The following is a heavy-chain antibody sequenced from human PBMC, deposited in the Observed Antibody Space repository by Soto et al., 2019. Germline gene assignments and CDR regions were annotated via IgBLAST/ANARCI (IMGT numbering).Heavy chain of an antibody. Sequence: GGSLRLCCAASGFTFSSYAMSWVRQAPGKGLEWVSAISGSGGSTYYADSVKGRFTISRDNSKNTLYLQMNSLRAEDTAVYYCAKGYFDWLLYHVAFDYWGQGTLVTVSS. J-gene: IGHJ4*02. D-gene: IGHD3-9*01. CDR1: GFTFSSYA. CDR3: AKGYFDWLLYHVAFDY. V-gene: IGHV3-23*01. CDR2: ISGSGGST.